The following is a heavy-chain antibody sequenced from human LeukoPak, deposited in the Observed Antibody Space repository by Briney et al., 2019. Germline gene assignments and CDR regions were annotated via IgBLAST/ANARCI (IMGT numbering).Heavy chain of an antibody. CDR1: GGSISSYY. D-gene: IGHD2-15*01. CDR3: ASNTYCSGGSCNRI. V-gene: IGHV4-4*07. CDR2: IYTSGST. Sequence: PSQTLSLTCTVSGGSISSYYWSWIRQPAGKGLEWIGRIYTSGSTNYNPSLKSRVTMSVDTSKNQFSLKLSSVTAADTAVYYCASNTYCSGGSCNRIWGQGTLVTVSS. J-gene: IGHJ4*02.